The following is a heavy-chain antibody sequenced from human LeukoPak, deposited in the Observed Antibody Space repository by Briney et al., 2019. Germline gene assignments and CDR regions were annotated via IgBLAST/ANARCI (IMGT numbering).Heavy chain of an antibody. J-gene: IGHJ5*02. Sequence: GGSLRLSCAASGFTFSSYAMSWVRQAPGKGLEWVSAISGSGGGTYYADSVKGRFTISRDNSKNTLYLQMNSLRAEDTAVYYCATDLPRGNEVVIFDGNWFDPWGQGTLVTVSS. CDR2: ISGSGGGT. V-gene: IGHV3-23*01. CDR1: GFTFSSYA. CDR3: ATDLPRGNEVVIFDGNWFDP. D-gene: IGHD3-22*01.